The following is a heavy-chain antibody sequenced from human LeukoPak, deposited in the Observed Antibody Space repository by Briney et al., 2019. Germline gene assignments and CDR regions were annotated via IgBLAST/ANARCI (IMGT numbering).Heavy chain of an antibody. Sequence: GASVKVSCKASGGTFSSYAISWVRQAPGQGLEWMGGIIPIFGTANYAQKFQGRVTITTDESTSTAYMELSSLRSEDTAVYYCASINCSSTSCHGWFDPWGQGTLVTVSS. CDR2: IIPIFGTA. D-gene: IGHD2-2*01. V-gene: IGHV1-69*05. J-gene: IGHJ5*02. CDR1: GGTFSSYA. CDR3: ASINCSSTSCHGWFDP.